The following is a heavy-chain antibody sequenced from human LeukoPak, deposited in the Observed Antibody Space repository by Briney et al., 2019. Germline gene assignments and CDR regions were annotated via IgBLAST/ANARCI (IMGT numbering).Heavy chain of an antibody. CDR2: ISSSSSYI. CDR1: GFTFSSYS. V-gene: IGHV3-21*01. J-gene: IGHJ3*02. CDR3: ARDRNYCSPDRCYDAFDI. Sequence: GGSLRLSCAASGFTFSSYSMNWVRQAPGKGLEWVSSISSSSSYIYYADSVKGRFTISRDNAKNSLYLQMNSLRAEDTAVYYCARDRNYCSPDRCYDAFDIWGQGTMVTVSS. D-gene: IGHD2-15*01.